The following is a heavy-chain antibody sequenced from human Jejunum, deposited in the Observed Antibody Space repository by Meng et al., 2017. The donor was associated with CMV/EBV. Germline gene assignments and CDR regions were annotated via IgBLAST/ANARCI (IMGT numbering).Heavy chain of an antibody. Sequence: RLSCASCGFPFRDYYLTWTRQTPGKGLEWVSYMSCSGSVIYHVDSVKGRFTISRDNTKNALFLQMNNLRVEDTAVYFCARELRHWFDPWGQGTLVTVSS. J-gene: IGHJ5*02. V-gene: IGHV3-11*01. CDR1: GFPFRDYY. D-gene: IGHD1-26*01. CDR2: MSCSGSVI. CDR3: ARELRHWFDP.